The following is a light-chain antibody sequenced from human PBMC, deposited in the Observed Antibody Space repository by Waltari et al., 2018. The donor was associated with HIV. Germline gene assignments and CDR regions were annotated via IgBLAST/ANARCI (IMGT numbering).Light chain of an antibody. CDR1: SSNLGSTI. V-gene: IGLV1-44*01. Sequence: QSVLTQPPSVSGTPGQNVTISCSGSSSNLGSTIVNWYQQLPGAAPKLLIYSNDQRPSGVPDRFSGSKSGTSASLAISGLQSADEADYYCAAWDDSLNGMFGGGTKLTVL. CDR3: AAWDDSLNGM. J-gene: IGLJ3*02. CDR2: SND.